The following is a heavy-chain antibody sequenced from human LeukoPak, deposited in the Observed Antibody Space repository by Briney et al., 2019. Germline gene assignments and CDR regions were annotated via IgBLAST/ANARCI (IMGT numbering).Heavy chain of an antibody. Sequence: WGSLRLSCAASGFTFSDYYMSWVRQAPGKGLEWVSAISGSGGSTYYADSVKGRFTISRDNSRSTLSLQMDSLRAEDTATYYCATYRQIQVPFEFWGQGTLVTVSS. CDR1: GFTFSDYY. D-gene: IGHD5-18*01. CDR3: ATYRQIQVPFEF. V-gene: IGHV3-23*01. J-gene: IGHJ4*02. CDR2: ISGSGGST.